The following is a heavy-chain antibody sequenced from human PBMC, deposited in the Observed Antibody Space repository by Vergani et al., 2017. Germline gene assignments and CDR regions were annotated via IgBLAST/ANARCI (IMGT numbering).Heavy chain of an antibody. D-gene: IGHD3-3*01. CDR2: INSDGSST. V-gene: IGHV3-74*01. J-gene: IGHJ3*02. CDR3: ASSYYDFWSGYAFDI. CDR1: GFTFSSYW. Sequence: EVQLVESGGGLVQPGGSLRLSCAASGFTFSSYWMHWVRQAPGKGLVWVSRINSDGSSTSYADSVKGRFTISRDNAKNTLYLQMNSLRAEDTAVYYCASSYYDFWSGYAFDIWGQGTMVTVSS.